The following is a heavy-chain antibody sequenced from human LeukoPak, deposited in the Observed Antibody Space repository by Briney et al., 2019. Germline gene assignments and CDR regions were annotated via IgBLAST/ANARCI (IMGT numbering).Heavy chain of an antibody. CDR2: IKPDGGEK. V-gene: IGHV3-7*01. Sequence: GGSLRLSCVGSGFTFSFSDYWMTWVRQAPGKGLEWVANIKPDGGEKNYVDSAKGRFTISRDNAKNSLYLQMNSLRAEDTAVYYCARIYAGGYYDDWGQGTLVTVSS. D-gene: IGHD3-3*01. CDR3: ARIYAGGYYDD. CDR1: GFTFSFSDYW. J-gene: IGHJ4*02.